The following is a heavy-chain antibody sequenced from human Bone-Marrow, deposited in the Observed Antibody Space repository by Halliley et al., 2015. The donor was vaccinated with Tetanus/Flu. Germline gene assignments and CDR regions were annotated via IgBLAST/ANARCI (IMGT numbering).Heavy chain of an antibody. Sequence: VQLVQSGAEVKKPGASVKVSCKASGYTFSSYDITWVRQATGQGLEWMGWMNPNSGNTGYAEKFQGRVTMTGDTSITTAYMEMSSLNSEDTAVYCCARAGRNQLVSGVWGQGTLVTVSS. D-gene: IGHD6-6*01. CDR3: ARAGRNQLVSGV. CDR1: GYTFSSYD. V-gene: IGHV1-8*01. CDR2: MNPNSGNT. J-gene: IGHJ4*02.